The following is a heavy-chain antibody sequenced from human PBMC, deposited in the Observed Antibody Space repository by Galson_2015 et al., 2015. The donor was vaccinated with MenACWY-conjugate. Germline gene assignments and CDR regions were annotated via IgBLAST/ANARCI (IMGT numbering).Heavy chain of an antibody. V-gene: IGHV3-23*01. Sequence: SLIFSCAASGFGFVTFDMSWCRLAPGKGLEWVSFISGRDGSTHYEDSVKGRFTISRDNSKNTLYLQMSRLRAEDTAVYYCVKGWWLDDWGQGSLVTVSS. J-gene: IGHJ4*02. D-gene: IGHD2-15*01. CDR2: ISGRDGST. CDR3: VKGWWLDD. CDR1: GFGFVTFD.